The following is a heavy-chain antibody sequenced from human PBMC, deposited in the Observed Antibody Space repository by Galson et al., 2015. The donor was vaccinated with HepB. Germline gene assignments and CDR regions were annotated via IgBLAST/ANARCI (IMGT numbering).Heavy chain of an antibody. J-gene: IGHJ4*02. D-gene: IGHD3-10*01. CDR2: INAGNGNT. CDR1: GYTFTSYA. CDR3: ARDRLWVGELAMFFDY. Sequence: SVKVSCKASGYTFTSYAMHWVRQAPGQRLEWMGWINAGNGNTKYSQKFQGRVTITRDTSASTAYMELSSLRSEDTAVYYCARDRLWVGELAMFFDYWGQGTLVTVSS. V-gene: IGHV1-3*01.